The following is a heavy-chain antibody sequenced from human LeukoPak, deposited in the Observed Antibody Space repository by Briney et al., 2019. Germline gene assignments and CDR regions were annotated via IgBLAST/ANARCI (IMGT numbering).Heavy chain of an antibody. J-gene: IGHJ3*02. D-gene: IGHD1-1*01. CDR2: ISGSGDST. Sequence: PGGSLRLSCAAFGFTFSSYAMGWVRQAPGKGLEWVSAISGSGDSTFYADSVKGRFTISRDNSKNTLYLQMNSLRAEDAAVYYCAKDPTYNSDAFDIWGQGTMVTVSS. V-gene: IGHV3-23*01. CDR1: GFTFSSYA. CDR3: AKDPTYNSDAFDI.